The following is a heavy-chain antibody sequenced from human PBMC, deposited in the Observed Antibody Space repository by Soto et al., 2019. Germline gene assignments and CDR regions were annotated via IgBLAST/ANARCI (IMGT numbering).Heavy chain of an antibody. Sequence: GGSLRLSCAASGFTFSSYAMSWVRQAPGKGLEWVSAISGSGGSTYYADSVKGRFTISRDNSKNTLYLQMNSLRAEDTAVYYCAKVRRRGSGWTEEFDYWGQGTLVTVS. J-gene: IGHJ4*02. CDR1: GFTFSSYA. D-gene: IGHD6-19*01. V-gene: IGHV3-23*01. CDR3: AKVRRRGSGWTEEFDY. CDR2: ISGSGGST.